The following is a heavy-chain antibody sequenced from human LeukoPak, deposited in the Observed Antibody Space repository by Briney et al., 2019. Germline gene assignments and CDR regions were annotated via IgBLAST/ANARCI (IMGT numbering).Heavy chain of an antibody. J-gene: IGHJ6*04. V-gene: IGHV3-48*03. Sequence: GGSLRLSCAASGFTFSSYEMNWVRKARGKGLEWVSYIRSSGSTIYYADSVKGRFTISTDNAKNSLYLQMNSLRAEDTAVYYCAELGITMIGGIWGKGTTVTISS. CDR1: GFTFSSYE. CDR3: AELGITMIGGI. CDR2: IRSSGSTI. D-gene: IGHD3-10*02.